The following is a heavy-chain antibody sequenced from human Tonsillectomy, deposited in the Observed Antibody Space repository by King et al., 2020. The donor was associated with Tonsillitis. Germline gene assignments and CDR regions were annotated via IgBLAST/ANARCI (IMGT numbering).Heavy chain of an antibody. Sequence: VQLVESGGGLVQPGGSLRLSCAASGFTFSSYAMSWVRQAPGKGLEWVSAISGSGGSTYYADSVKGRFTISRDNSKNTLYLQMNRLRAEDTAVYYCASPRRYGSGSYYAKLDYWGQGTLVTVSS. CDR1: GFTFSSYA. CDR3: ASPRRYGSGSYYAKLDY. D-gene: IGHD3-10*01. V-gene: IGHV3-23*04. J-gene: IGHJ4*02. CDR2: ISGSGGST.